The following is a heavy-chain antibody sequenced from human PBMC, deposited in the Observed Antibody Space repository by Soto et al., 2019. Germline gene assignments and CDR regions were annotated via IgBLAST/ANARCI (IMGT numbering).Heavy chain of an antibody. CDR3: ARDDDFWSGYYHLYYYGMDV. J-gene: IGHJ6*02. CDR2: ISTYNGNT. CDR1: GYTFSTYG. D-gene: IGHD3-3*01. V-gene: IGHV1-18*01. Sequence: QVQLVQSGAEVKKPGASVKVSCKASGYTFSTYGISWVRQAPGQGLEWMGWISTYNGNTNYAQNLQGRVTMTTDTSTNTAYMELRSLRSDDTAVYYCARDDDFWSGYYHLYYYGMDVWGQGTTVTVSS.